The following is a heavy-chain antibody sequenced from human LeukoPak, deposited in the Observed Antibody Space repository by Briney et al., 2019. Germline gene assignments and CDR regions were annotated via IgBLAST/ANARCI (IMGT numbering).Heavy chain of an antibody. D-gene: IGHD3-16*01. J-gene: IGHJ5*02. V-gene: IGHV3-23*01. Sequence: AGGSLRLSCAASGFTFSSYAMSWVRQAPGKGLEWVSAISGSGGSTYYADSVKGRFTISRDNAKNSLYLHMNSLRAEDTAMYYCARGFGRPWGQGTLVTVSS. CDR3: ARGFGRP. CDR1: GFTFSSYA. CDR2: ISGSGGST.